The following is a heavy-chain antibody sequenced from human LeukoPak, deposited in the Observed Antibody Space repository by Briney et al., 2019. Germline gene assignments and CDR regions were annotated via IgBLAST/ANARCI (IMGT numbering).Heavy chain of an antibody. CDR1: GGSISSYY. Sequence: SETLSLTCTVSGGSISSYYWSWIRQPPGKGLEWIGYIYYSGSTNCNPSLKSRVTISVDTSKNQFSLKLGSVTAADTAVYYCARVKRVVITKDLWFDPWGQGTLVTVSS. CDR3: ARVKRVVITKDLWFDP. D-gene: IGHD3-22*01. V-gene: IGHV4-59*01. CDR2: IYYSGST. J-gene: IGHJ5*02.